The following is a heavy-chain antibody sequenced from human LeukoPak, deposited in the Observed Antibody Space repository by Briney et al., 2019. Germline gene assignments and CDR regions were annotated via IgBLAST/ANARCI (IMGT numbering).Heavy chain of an antibody. CDR1: GYTLTELS. V-gene: IGHV1-24*01. Sequence: ASVKVSCKVSGYTLTELSMHWVRQAPGKGLEWMGGFDPEDGETIYAQKFQGRVTMIEDTSTDTAYMELSSLRSEDTAVYYCATDQYYGSGSSLDYWGQGTLVTVSS. D-gene: IGHD3-10*01. CDR2: FDPEDGET. CDR3: ATDQYYGSGSSLDY. J-gene: IGHJ4*02.